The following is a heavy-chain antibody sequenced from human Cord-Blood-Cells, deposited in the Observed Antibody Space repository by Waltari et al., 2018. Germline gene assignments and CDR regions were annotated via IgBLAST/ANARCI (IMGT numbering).Heavy chain of an antibody. D-gene: IGHD1-1*01. V-gene: IGHV1-18*04. Sequence: QVQLVQSGAEVKKPGASVTVSCKASGYTFNSYGISWVRQAPGQGLEWMGWISAYHGNTNYAQKLQGRVTMTTDTSTSTAYMELRSLRSDDTAVYYWARDRKTGHSPAQAFDIWGQGTMVTVSS. CDR2: ISAYHGNT. J-gene: IGHJ3*02. CDR3: ARDRKTGHSPAQAFDI. CDR1: GYTFNSYG.